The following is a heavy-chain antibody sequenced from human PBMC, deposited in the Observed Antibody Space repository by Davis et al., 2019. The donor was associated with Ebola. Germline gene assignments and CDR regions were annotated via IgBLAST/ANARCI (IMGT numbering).Heavy chain of an antibody. Sequence: SVKVSCKASGGTFSSYAISWVRQAPGRGLEWMGGIIPIFGTANYAQKFQGRVTITADESTSTAYMELSSLRSEDTAVYYCRATGSRWSIDYWGQGTLVTVSS. CDR3: RATGSRWSIDY. CDR1: GGTFSSYA. CDR2: IIPIFGTA. V-gene: IGHV1-69*13. D-gene: IGHD6-19*01. J-gene: IGHJ4*02.